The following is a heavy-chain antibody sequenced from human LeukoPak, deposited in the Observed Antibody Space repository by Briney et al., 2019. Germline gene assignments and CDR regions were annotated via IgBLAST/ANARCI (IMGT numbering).Heavy chain of an antibody. CDR1: GYTFTGYY. CDR2: IIPIFGTA. CDR3: ARASGYFTEFDY. Sequence: GASVKVSCKASGYTFTGYYMHWVRQAPGQGLEWMGGIIPIFGTANYAQKFQGRVTITTDESTSTAYMELSSLRSEDTAVYYCARASGYFTEFDYWGQGTLVTVSS. D-gene: IGHD3-22*01. J-gene: IGHJ4*02. V-gene: IGHV1-69*05.